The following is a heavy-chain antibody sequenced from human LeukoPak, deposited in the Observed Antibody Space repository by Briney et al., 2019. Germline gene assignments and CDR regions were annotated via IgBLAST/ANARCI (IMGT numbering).Heavy chain of an antibody. J-gene: IGHJ6*02. CDR3: ARAYYYGSGSYYYYYYGMDV. V-gene: IGHV4-34*01. Sequence: PSETLSLTCAXYGGSFSGYYWSWIRQPPGKGLEWIGEINHSGSTNYNPSLKSRVTISVDTSKNQFSLKLSSVTAADTAVYYCARAYYYGSGSYYYYYYGMDVWGQGTTVTVSS. CDR2: INHSGST. CDR1: GGSFSGYY. D-gene: IGHD3-10*01.